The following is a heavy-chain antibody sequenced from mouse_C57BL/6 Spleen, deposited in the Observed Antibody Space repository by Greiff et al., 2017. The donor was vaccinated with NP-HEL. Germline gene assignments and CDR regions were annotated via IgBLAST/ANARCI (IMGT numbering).Heavy chain of an antibody. CDR3: ARPYDGYPYYYAMDY. D-gene: IGHD2-3*01. CDR1: GFSLTSYA. Sequence: VKLVESGPGLVAPSQSLSITCTVSGFSLTSYAISWVRQPPGKGLEWLGVIWTGGGTNYNSALKSRLSISKDNSKSQVFLKMNSLQTDDTARYYCARPYDGYPYYYAMDYWGQGTSVTVSS. CDR2: IWTGGGT. J-gene: IGHJ4*01. V-gene: IGHV2-9-1*01.